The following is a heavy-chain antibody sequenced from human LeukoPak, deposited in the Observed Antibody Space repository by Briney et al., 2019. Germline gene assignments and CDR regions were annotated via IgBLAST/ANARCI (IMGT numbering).Heavy chain of an antibody. Sequence: ASVKVSCKASGYTFTSYDINWVRQATGQGLEWMGWMNPNSGNTGYAQKLQGRVTMTRNTSISTAYMELSSLRSEDTAVYYCARGGRGSSGWYSDYYYMDVWGKGTTVTVSS. V-gene: IGHV1-8*01. J-gene: IGHJ6*03. CDR1: GYTFTSYD. CDR2: MNPNSGNT. CDR3: ARGGRGSSGWYSDYYYMDV. D-gene: IGHD6-19*01.